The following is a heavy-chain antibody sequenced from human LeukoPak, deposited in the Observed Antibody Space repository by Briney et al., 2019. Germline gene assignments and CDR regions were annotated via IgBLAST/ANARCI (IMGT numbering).Heavy chain of an antibody. CDR2: IGSGGGNT. V-gene: IGHV3-23*01. D-gene: IGHD5-18*01. CDR1: GFTFSNYA. CDR3: AKGQKTTMGSYYFDS. J-gene: IGHJ4*02. Sequence: GGSLRLSCAASGFTFSNYAMTWVRQAPGKGLEWVSAIGSGGGNTYYADSVKGRFTISRDNSRNTLYLQMNSLRAEDTAVYFCAKGQKTTMGSYYFDSWGQGTLVSVSS.